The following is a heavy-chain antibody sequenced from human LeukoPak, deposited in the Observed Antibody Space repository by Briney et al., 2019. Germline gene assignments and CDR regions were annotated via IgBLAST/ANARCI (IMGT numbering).Heavy chain of an antibody. J-gene: IGHJ5*02. Sequence: GGSLRLSCAASGFTFSSYGMHWVRQAPGKGLEWVAVIWYDGSNKYYADSVKGRFTISRDNSKNTLYLQMNSLRAEDTAVYFCARDRAVTQDWVEFDPWGQGTLVTVSS. D-gene: IGHD4-17*01. V-gene: IGHV3-33*01. CDR2: IWYDGSNK. CDR1: GFTFSSYG. CDR3: ARDRAVTQDWVEFDP.